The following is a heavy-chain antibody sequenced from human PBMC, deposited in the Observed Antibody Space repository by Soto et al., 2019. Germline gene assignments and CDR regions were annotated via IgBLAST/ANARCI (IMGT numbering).Heavy chain of an antibody. J-gene: IGHJ3*02. CDR3: ARSDYGSGSYYAFDI. D-gene: IGHD3-10*01. V-gene: IGHV3-33*01. CDR2: IWYDGSNK. Sequence: GGSLRLSCAASGFTFSSYGMHWVRQAPGKGLEWVAVIWYDGSNKYYADSVKGRFTISRDNSKNTLYLQMNSLRAEDTAVYYCARSDYGSGSYYAFDIWGQGTMVTVSS. CDR1: GFTFSSYG.